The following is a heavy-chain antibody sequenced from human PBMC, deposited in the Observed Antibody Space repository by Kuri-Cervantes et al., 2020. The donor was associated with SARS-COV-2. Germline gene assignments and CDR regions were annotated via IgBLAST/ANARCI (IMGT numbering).Heavy chain of an antibody. D-gene: IGHD3-10*01. J-gene: IGHJ5*02. CDR1: GFTFSSYW. Sequence: GGSLRLSCAASGFTFSSYWMHWVRQAPGKGLVWVSRINGYGSSTSYADSVKGQFTISRDNAKNTLYLQMDSLRDEDTAVYYWARDPHLYCSGSHNWFDPWGQGTLVTVSS. V-gene: IGHV3-74*01. CDR2: INGYGSST. CDR3: ARDPHLYCSGSHNWFDP.